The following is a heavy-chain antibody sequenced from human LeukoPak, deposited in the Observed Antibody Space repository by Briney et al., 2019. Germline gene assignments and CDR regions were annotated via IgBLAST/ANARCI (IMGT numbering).Heavy chain of an antibody. J-gene: IGHJ4*02. Sequence: GGSLRLSCAASGFTFSNYHMNWVRQAPGKGLEWASYINSWSSLIYYADSVKGRFAISRDNAESSLYLQMNSLTAEDTAVYYCARVWQDYSNADYWGQGTLVTVSS. D-gene: IGHD4-11*01. CDR2: INSWSSLI. CDR1: GFTFSNYH. V-gene: IGHV3-48*01. CDR3: ARVWQDYSNADY.